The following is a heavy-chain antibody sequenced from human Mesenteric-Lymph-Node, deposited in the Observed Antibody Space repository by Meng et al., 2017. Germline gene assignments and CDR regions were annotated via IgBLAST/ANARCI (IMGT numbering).Heavy chain of an antibody. CDR1: GFTVSSNY. J-gene: IGHJ5*02. D-gene: IGHD6-19*01. Sequence: GESLKISCAASGFTVSSNYMSWVRQAPGKGLEWLSLIYSGGSTYYADSVKGRFTISRDNSKNMLYLQMNSLRAEDTAVYYCASLPVAGTTWFDPWGQGTLVTVSS. CDR3: ASLPVAGTTWFDP. CDR2: IYSGGST. V-gene: IGHV3-66*02.